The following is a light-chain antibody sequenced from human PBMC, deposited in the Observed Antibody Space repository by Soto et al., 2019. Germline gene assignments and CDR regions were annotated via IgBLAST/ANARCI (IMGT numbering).Light chain of an antibody. Sequence: SYELTQPPSVSVAPGKTARITCGGDNIGRKSEHWYQQKPRQAPVLVIYYNSDRPSGIPERFSGSNSGNTATLTISRVEAGDEADYYCQVWDSSGDHPEVFGGGTKLTVL. V-gene: IGLV3-21*04. CDR1: NIGRKS. CDR3: QVWDSSGDHPEV. CDR2: YNS. J-gene: IGLJ2*01.